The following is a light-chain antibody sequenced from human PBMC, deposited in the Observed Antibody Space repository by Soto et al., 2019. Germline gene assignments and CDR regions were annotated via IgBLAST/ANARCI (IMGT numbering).Light chain of an antibody. V-gene: IGKV4-1*01. J-gene: IGKJ3*01. CDR3: QEHYASPFT. Sequence: DIVMTQSPDSLAVSLGEVATINCKSSHTLFSSSSNKNYLAWFQQKPRQPPKLLISWASTRESGVPDRFSGSGSGTDFTLTISSLQAEDVAVYYCQEHYASPFTFGPGTKVEIK. CDR2: WAS. CDR1: HTLFSSSSNKNY.